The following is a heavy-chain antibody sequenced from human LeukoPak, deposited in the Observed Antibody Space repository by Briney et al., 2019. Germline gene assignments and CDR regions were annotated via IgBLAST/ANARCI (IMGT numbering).Heavy chain of an antibody. D-gene: IGHD4-23*01. V-gene: IGHV1-46*01. Sequence: ASVKVSCKASGYNCTTYYMHWLRQATGQGLQWMGIINPSGGSTTYAQKFQGRVTMTSDTSTVTAYFELSSLRSEATAVYYCSRVLHYYGGNWLFDPWGQGTLLTVSS. CDR2: INPSGGST. CDR1: GYNCTTYY. J-gene: IGHJ5*02. CDR3: SRVLHYYGGNWLFDP.